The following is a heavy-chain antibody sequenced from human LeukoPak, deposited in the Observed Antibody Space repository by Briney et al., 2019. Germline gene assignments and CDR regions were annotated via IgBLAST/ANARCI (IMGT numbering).Heavy chain of an antibody. CDR1: GGSISGYY. V-gene: IGHV4-4*07. CDR2: IYTSGST. Sequence: SETLSLTCTVSGGSISGYYWSWIRQPPGKGLEWIGRIYTSGSTNYNPSLKSRVTMSVDTSKNQFSLKLSSVTAADTAVYYCARASPTTNKGAYGWFDPWGQGTLVTVSS. D-gene: IGHD1-14*01. J-gene: IGHJ5*02. CDR3: ARASPTTNKGAYGWFDP.